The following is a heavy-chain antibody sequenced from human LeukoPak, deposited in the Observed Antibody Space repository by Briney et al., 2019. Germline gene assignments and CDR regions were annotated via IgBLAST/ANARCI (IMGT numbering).Heavy chain of an antibody. CDR3: ARDRIAVAGLDY. V-gene: IGHV4-61*01. CDR1: GVSVSSGSYY. Sequence: SETPSLTCTVSGVSVSSGSYYWSWIRQPPGKGLEWIGYIYYSGSTNYNPSLKSRVTISVDTSKNQFSLKLSSVIAADTAVYYCARDRIAVAGLDYWGQGTLVTVSS. CDR2: IYYSGST. J-gene: IGHJ4*02. D-gene: IGHD6-19*01.